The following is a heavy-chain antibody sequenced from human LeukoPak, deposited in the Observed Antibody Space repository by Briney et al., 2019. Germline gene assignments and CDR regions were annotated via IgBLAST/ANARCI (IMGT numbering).Heavy chain of an antibody. V-gene: IGHV3-21*05. Sequence: GGSLRLSCTASGFTFSRYALNWVRQAPGKGLEWVSYISRTNEIHDAASVKGRFTISRDDAKNSLYLQMNSLRVDDTAVYYCARDDNWAFDYWGQGTLVTVSS. CDR1: GFTFSRYA. D-gene: IGHD5-24*01. J-gene: IGHJ4*02. CDR3: ARDDNWAFDY. CDR2: ISRTNEI.